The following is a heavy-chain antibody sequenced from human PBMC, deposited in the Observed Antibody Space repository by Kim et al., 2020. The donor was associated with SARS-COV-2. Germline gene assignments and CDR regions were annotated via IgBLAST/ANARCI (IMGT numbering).Heavy chain of an antibody. J-gene: IGHJ4*02. D-gene: IGHD6-19*01. Sequence: ASVKVSCKASGYTFTSYAMHWVRQAPGQRLEWMGWINAGNGNTKYSQKFQGRVTITRDTSASTAYMELSSLRSEDTAVYYCAKVSSGWYGGFDYWGQGTLVTVSS. CDR1: GYTFTSYA. CDR3: AKVSSGWYGGFDY. V-gene: IGHV1-3*01. CDR2: INAGNGNT.